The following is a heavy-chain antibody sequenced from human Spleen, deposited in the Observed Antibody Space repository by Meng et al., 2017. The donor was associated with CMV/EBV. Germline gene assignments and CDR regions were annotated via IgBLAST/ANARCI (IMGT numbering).Heavy chain of an antibody. CDR3: ARDKWFGEFLDDS. V-gene: IGHV4-39*07. D-gene: IGHD3-10*01. CDR2: IYYSGST. J-gene: IGHJ4*02. Sequence: SETLSLTCTVSGGSISSSSYYWGWIRQPPGKGLEWIGSIYYSGSTYYNPSLKSRVTISVDTSKNQFSLKLSSVTAADTAIYYCARDKWFGEFLDDSWGQGTLVTVSS. CDR1: GGSISSSSYY.